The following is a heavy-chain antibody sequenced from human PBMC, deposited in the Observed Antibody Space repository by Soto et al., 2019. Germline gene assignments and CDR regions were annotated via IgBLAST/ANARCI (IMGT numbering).Heavy chain of an antibody. CDR2: VNGGNGNT. V-gene: IGHV1-3*01. CDR3: ARDSGIVGPSCDLDY. CDR1: GYTFTSHV. D-gene: IGHD1-26*01. Sequence: QVHLVQSGAEVKEPGASVKVSCKASGYTFTSHVMHWVRQAPGQRLEWMGWVNGGNGNTKYSQRFQGRVTISRDTSATTAYMELSRLTSEDKAVYYCARDSGIVGPSCDLDYWGQGTLVTVSS. J-gene: IGHJ4*02.